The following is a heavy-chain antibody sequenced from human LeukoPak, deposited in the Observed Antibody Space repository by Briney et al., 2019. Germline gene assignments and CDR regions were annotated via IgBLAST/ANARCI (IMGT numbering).Heavy chain of an antibody. D-gene: IGHD6-13*01. CDR1: GYSFTSYW. Sequence: GESLQISCKGSGYSFTSYWIGWVRQMPGKGLEWMGIIYPGDSDTRYSPSFQGQVTISADKSISTAYLQWSSLKASDTAMYYCARLSSSWYRDYYGMDVWGQGTTVTVSS. CDR2: IYPGDSDT. V-gene: IGHV5-51*01. J-gene: IGHJ6*02. CDR3: ARLSSSWYRDYYGMDV.